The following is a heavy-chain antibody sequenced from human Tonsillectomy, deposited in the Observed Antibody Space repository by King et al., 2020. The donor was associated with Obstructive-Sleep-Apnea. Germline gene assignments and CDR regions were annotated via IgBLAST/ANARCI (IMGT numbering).Heavy chain of an antibody. V-gene: IGHV3-23*04. J-gene: IGHJ1*01. Sequence: VQLVESGGGLVQPGGSLRLSCAASGFTFSSYAMSWVRQAPGKGLEWVSAISGSGGSTYYADSVKGRFTISRDNSKNTLYLQMNSLRAEDTAVYYCAKEPVWFGELLPHPPEYFQHWGQGTLVTVSS. CDR3: AKEPVWFGELLPHPPEYFQH. CDR1: GFTFSSYA. CDR2: ISGSGGST. D-gene: IGHD3-10*01.